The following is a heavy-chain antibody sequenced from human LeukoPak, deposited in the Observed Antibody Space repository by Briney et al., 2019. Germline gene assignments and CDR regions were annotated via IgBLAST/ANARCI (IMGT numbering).Heavy chain of an antibody. CDR1: GGSFSGYY. V-gene: IGHV4-34*01. CDR2: INHSGST. J-gene: IGHJ4*02. Sequence: PSETLSLTCAVYGGSFSGYYWSWIRQPPGKGLEWIGEINHSGSTNYNPSLKSRGTISVDTSKNQFSLKLSSVTAADTAVYYYARVNYDFWSGYYRVLDYWGQGTLVTVSS. D-gene: IGHD3-3*01. CDR3: ARVNYDFWSGYYRVLDY.